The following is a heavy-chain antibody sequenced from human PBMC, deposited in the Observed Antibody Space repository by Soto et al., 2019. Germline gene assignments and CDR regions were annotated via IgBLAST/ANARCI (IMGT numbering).Heavy chain of an antibody. CDR1: GGSISSGGYS. V-gene: IGHV4-30-2*01. Sequence: PSETLSLTCAVSGGSISSGGYSWSWIRQPPGKGLEWIGYINHSGSTNYNPSLKSRVTISVDTSKNQFSLKLSSVTAADTAVYYCARGVKGYCSSTSCPYYFDYWGQGTLVTVSS. D-gene: IGHD2-2*01. J-gene: IGHJ4*02. CDR2: INHSGST. CDR3: ARGVKGYCSSTSCPYYFDY.